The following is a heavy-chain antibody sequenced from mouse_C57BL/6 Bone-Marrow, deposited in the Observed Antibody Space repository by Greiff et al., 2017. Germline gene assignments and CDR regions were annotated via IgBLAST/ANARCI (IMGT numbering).Heavy chain of an antibody. CDR2: IDPETGGT. Sequence: QVQLKESGAELVRPGASVTLSCKASGYTFTDYEMHWVKQTPVHGLEWIGAIDPETGGTAYNQKFKGKAILTADKSSSTAYMELRSLTSEDSAVYYCTRNYYGSSYDYWGQGTTLTVSS. V-gene: IGHV1-15*01. CDR3: TRNYYGSSYDY. J-gene: IGHJ2*01. CDR1: GYTFTDYE. D-gene: IGHD1-1*01.